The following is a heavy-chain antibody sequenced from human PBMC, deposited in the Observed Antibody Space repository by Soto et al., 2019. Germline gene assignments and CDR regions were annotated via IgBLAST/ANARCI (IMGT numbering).Heavy chain of an antibody. J-gene: IGHJ6*02. CDR3: ARGSQGAYQTRYYSGMDV. D-gene: IGHD2-2*01. Sequence: QVQLQESGPGLVKPSETLSLTCTVSGGSVSSGSYYWSWIRQPPGKGLEWIGYIYYSGSTNYNPSLTSQVTITVHTPHNPVALKRSSVTAADPAVYYRARGSQGAYQTRYYSGMDVWGQGTTVTVSS. CDR2: IYYSGST. CDR1: GGSVSSGSYY. V-gene: IGHV4-61*01.